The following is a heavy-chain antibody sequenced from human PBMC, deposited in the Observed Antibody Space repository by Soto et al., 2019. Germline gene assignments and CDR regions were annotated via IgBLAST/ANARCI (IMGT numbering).Heavy chain of an antibody. Sequence: PSETLSLTCTVSGGSISSGDYYWSWIRQPPGKGLEWIGYIYYSGSTYYNPSLKSRVTISVDTSKNRFSLKLSSVTAADTAVYYCARVQNYYDSSGYSTPFDYWDQGTLVTVSS. CDR1: GGSISSGDYY. CDR2: IYYSGST. D-gene: IGHD3-22*01. V-gene: IGHV4-30-4*01. CDR3: ARVQNYYDSSGYSTPFDY. J-gene: IGHJ4*02.